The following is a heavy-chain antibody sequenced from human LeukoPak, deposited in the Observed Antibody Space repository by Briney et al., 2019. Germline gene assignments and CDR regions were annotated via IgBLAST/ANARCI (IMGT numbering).Heavy chain of an antibody. CDR1: GFTFSSYW. D-gene: IGHD2-2*01. CDR2: LKQDESER. Sequence: AGGSLRLSCAASGFTFSSYWMSWVRQAPGKGLEWVANLKQDESERHYVDSAAGRFTISRDNAKNSLYLQMNSLRAEDTAVYYCARDRYCSIWGQGTLVTVSS. J-gene: IGHJ4*02. CDR3: ARDRYCSI. V-gene: IGHV3-7*01.